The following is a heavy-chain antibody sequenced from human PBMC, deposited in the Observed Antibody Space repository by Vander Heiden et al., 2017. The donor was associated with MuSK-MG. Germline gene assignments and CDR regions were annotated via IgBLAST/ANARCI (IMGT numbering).Heavy chain of an antibody. CDR2: INPNSGVT. CDR1: GYTFTGYY. CDR3: ARDPPQTGEGDY. J-gene: IGHJ4*02. V-gene: IGHV1-2*02. D-gene: IGHD7-27*01. Sequence: QVQLVQSGAEVKKRGASVKVSCKASGYTFTGYYMHWVRQAPGKGLGWMGWINPNSGVTNYAQKFQGRVTMTRDTSISTAYMELSRLRSDDTAVYYCARDPPQTGEGDYWGQGTLVTVSS.